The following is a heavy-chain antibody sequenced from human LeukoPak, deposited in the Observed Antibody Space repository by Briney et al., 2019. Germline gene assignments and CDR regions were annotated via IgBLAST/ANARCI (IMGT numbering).Heavy chain of an antibody. V-gene: IGHV1-69*13. J-gene: IGHJ4*02. CDR3: ARDLAPQPLYYDFPGRRIHLY. Sequence: ASVKVSCKASGGTFSSYAISWVRQAPGQGLEWMGGIIPIFGTANYAQKFQGRVTITADESTSTAYMELSSLRSEDTAVYYCARDLAPQPLYYDFPGRRIHLYWGQGTLVTVSS. CDR2: IIPIFGTA. D-gene: IGHD3-3*01. CDR1: GGTFSSYA.